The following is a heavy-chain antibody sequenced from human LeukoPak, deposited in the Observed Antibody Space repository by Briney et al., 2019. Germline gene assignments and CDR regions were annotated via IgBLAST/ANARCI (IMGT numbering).Heavy chain of an antibody. CDR1: GGSISSSNW. V-gene: IGHV4-4*02. D-gene: IGHD6-19*01. Sequence: PSETLSLTCAVSGGSISSSNWWSWVRQPPGKGLEWIGEVYHTGSSIYNPSLKSRVTISVDKSKSQFSLKLSSVTAADTAVYYCARGGTTVAGTFWFDPWGQGTLVTVSS. J-gene: IGHJ5*02. CDR3: ARGGTTVAGTFWFDP. CDR2: VYHTGSS.